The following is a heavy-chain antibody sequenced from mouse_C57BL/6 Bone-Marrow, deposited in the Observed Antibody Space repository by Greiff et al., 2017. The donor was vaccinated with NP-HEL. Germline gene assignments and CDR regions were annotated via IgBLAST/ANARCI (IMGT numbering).Heavy chain of an antibody. V-gene: IGHV5-6*01. CDR1: GFTFSSYG. CDR2: ISSGGSYT. Sequence: EVKLMESGGDLVKPGGSLKLSCAASGFTFSSYGMSWVRQTPDKRLEWVATISSGGSYTYYPDSVKGRFTISRDNAKNTLYLQMSRLKSEDTAMYYCARHTGPWFAYWGQGTLVTVSA. CDR3: ARHTGPWFAY. J-gene: IGHJ3*01. D-gene: IGHD4-1*01.